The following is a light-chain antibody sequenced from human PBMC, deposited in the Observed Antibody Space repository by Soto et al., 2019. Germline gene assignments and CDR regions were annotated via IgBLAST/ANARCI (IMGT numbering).Light chain of an antibody. CDR1: QRVSSSY. V-gene: IGKV3-20*01. CDR3: QQYGSSPWT. J-gene: IGKJ1*01. Sequence: EIVLTQSPGTLSLSPGERATLSCRASQRVSSSYLAWYQQKPGQAPRLLIYGASSRATGIPDRFSGSGSGTDFPLTISRLEPEDFAVYYCQQYGSSPWTFGQGTKVEIK. CDR2: GAS.